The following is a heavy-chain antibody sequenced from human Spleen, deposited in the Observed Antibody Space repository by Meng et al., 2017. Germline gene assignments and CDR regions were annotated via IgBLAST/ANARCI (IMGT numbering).Heavy chain of an antibody. CDR1: GFTISNYE. Sequence: ASVKVSCKASGFTISNYEINWVRQATGQGLEWMGWMNPDSGNTGYAQKFQGRVTITWNPSTSTAYMELSNLRSEDTAVYYCVREFFYDSSGYFSVVTYSYYGMDVWGQGTTVTVSS. V-gene: IGHV1-8*03. CDR2: MNPDSGNT. CDR3: VREFFYDSSGYFSVVTYSYYGMDV. J-gene: IGHJ6*02. D-gene: IGHD3-22*01.